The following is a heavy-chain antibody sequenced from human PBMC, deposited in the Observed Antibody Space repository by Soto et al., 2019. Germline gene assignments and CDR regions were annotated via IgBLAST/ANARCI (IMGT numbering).Heavy chain of an antibody. CDR1: GYTFTSYG. J-gene: IGHJ5*02. Sequence: VASVKVSCKASGYTFTSYGISWVRQAPGQGLEWMGWISAYNGNTNYAQKLQGRVTMTTDTSTSTAYMELRSLRSDDTAVYYCARDGITIFGVAYNWFDPWGQGTLVTVSS. D-gene: IGHD3-3*01. CDR2: ISAYNGNT. V-gene: IGHV1-18*01. CDR3: ARDGITIFGVAYNWFDP.